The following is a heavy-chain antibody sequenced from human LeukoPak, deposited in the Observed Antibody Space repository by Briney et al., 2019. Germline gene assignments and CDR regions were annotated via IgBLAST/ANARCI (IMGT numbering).Heavy chain of an antibody. Sequence: PSETLSLTCTVSGGSISSSSYYWGWIRQPPGKGLEWIGSIYYSGSTYYNPSLKSRVTISVDTSKNQFSLKLSSVTAADTAVYYCARQVLVVPTARGYFDYWGQGTLVTVSS. J-gene: IGHJ4*02. CDR1: GGSISSSSYY. D-gene: IGHD2-2*01. CDR3: ARQVLVVPTARGYFDY. V-gene: IGHV4-39*01. CDR2: IYYSGST.